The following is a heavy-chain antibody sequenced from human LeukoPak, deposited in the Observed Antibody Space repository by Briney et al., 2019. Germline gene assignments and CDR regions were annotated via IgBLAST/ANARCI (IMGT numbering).Heavy chain of an antibody. V-gene: IGHV3-23*01. CDR2: ISGSGGST. CDR1: GGSFSGYY. J-gene: IGHJ4*02. CDR3: AKEGNTAMVSYLY. D-gene: IGHD5-18*01. Sequence: PSETLSLTCAVYGGSFSGYYWSWIRQPPGKGLEWVSAISGSGGSTYYADSVKGRFTISRDNSKNTLYLQMNSLRAEDTAVYYCAKEGNTAMVSYLYWGQGTLVTVSS.